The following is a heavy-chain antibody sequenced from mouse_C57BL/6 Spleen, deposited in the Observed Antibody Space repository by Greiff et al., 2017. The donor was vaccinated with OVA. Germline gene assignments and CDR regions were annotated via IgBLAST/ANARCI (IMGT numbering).Heavy chain of an antibody. Sequence: QVQLQQSGAELVKPGASVKLSCKASGYTFTDYSIPWVKQRPGQGLEWIGWFYPGSGSIYYNEKFKDKATLTADKSSSTVYRELSRLTSEEAAVYYCARHEAYDGFDYWGQGTTLTVSS. D-gene: IGHD2-10*01. CDR2: FYPGSGSI. CDR3: ARHEAYDGFDY. CDR1: GYTFTDYS. V-gene: IGHV1-62-2*01. J-gene: IGHJ2*01.